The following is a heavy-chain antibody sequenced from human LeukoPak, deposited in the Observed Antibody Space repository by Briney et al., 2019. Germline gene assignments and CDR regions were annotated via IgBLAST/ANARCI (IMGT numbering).Heavy chain of an antibody. J-gene: IGHJ5*02. Sequence: SVKVSCKASGGTFSSYGISWVRQAPGQGLEWMGGIIPIFDRTNYAQKFQGRVTITADESTTTAYMELSSLRSEDTAVYYCARDQGGSSGGDWFDPWGQGTLVTVSS. D-gene: IGHD1-26*01. CDR3: ARDQGGSSGGDWFDP. CDR2: IIPIFDRT. V-gene: IGHV1-69*13. CDR1: GGTFSSYG.